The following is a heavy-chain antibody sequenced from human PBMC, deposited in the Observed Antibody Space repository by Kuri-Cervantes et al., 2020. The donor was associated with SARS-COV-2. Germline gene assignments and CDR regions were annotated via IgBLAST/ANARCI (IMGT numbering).Heavy chain of an antibody. D-gene: IGHD4-17*01. CDR1: GGSISSSSYY. CDR2: IYYSGST. CDR3: ARHIKTRATVTTLYYFDY. V-gene: IGHV4-39*01. Sequence: SETLSLTCTVSGGSISSSSYYWGWIRQPPGKGLEWIGSIYYSGSTYYNPPLKSRVTISVDTSKNQFSLKLSSVTAADTAVYYCARHIKTRATVTTLYYFDYWGQGTLVTVSS. J-gene: IGHJ4*02.